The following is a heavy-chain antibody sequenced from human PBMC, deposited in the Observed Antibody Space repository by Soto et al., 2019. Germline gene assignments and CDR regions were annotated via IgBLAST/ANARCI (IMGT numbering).Heavy chain of an antibody. V-gene: IGHV4-59*01. CDR3: ARSVTVPGAHIDY. Sequence: SETLSLTCSVSGGSISGSYWSWSRQSPGKGLEWLGYVYYTGSTNYSPSLRSRVSISVDTSKNEFSLRLSSVTAADTAVYFCARSVTVPGAHIDYWGQGTQVTVSS. D-gene: IGHD2-8*02. J-gene: IGHJ4*02. CDR1: GGSISGSY. CDR2: VYYTGST.